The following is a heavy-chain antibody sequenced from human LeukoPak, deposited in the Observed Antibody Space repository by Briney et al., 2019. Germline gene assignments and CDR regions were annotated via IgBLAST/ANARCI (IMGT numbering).Heavy chain of an antibody. V-gene: IGHV3-15*01. J-gene: IGHJ4*02. Sequence: GGSLRLSCATSGFTFSNAWMSWVRQAPGKGLEWVGRIKSKTDGGTTDYAAPVKGTFTISRDDSKNTLYLQMNSLKTDDTAVYYCTTDSPDSGYGGTFAYWGQGTLVIVSS. CDR1: GFTFSNAW. CDR2: IKSKTDGGTT. D-gene: IGHD4-23*01. CDR3: TTDSPDSGYGGTFAY.